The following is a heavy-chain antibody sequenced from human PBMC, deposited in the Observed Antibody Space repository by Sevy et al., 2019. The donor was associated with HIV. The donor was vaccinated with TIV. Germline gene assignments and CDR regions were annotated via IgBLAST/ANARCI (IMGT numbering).Heavy chain of an antibody. CDR1: GFTFSKYW. CDR2: IKEDGSQK. D-gene: IGHD3-9*01. Sequence: GGSLRLSCAASGFTFSKYWMSWVGQAPGKGLESVANIKEDGSQKNYLESVKGRFTISRDNAKNLLYLQMNNLRADDTAVYYCARDPDILSGYPSHYFDYWGQGSLVTVSS. CDR3: ARDPDILSGYPSHYFDY. J-gene: IGHJ4*02. V-gene: IGHV3-7*01.